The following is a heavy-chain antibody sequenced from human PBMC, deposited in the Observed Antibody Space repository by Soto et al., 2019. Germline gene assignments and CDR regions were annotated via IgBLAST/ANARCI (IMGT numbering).Heavy chain of an antibody. D-gene: IGHD5-18*01. J-gene: IGHJ4*02. CDR2: IYYSGST. CDR1: GGSISSGGYY. Sequence: PSGCLSLTCSVSGGSISSGGYYWSWIRQHPGKGLEWIGYIYYSGSTYYNPSLKSRVTISADTSKNQFSLKLSSVTAADTAVYYCARLDGYGSFDYWGQGTLVTVSS. V-gene: IGHV4-31*03. CDR3: ARLDGYGSFDY.